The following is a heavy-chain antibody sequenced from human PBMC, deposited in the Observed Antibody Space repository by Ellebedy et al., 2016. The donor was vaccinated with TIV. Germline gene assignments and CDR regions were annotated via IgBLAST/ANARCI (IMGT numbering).Heavy chain of an antibody. D-gene: IGHD6-13*01. CDR1: GFTFSSYS. CDR3: ARDCGVSGADDY. Sequence: GESLKISCAASGFTFSSYSLTWVRQAPGKGLEWVAYITGSSDTIYYADSVRGRFTIFRDNAKNSLYLQMNSLRGEDTAVYYCARDCGVSGADDYWGQGTLVSVSA. CDR2: ITGSSDTI. J-gene: IGHJ4*02. V-gene: IGHV3-48*01.